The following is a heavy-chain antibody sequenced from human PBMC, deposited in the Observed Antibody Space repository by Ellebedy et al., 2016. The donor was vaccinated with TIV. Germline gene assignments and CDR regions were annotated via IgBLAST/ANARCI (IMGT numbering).Heavy chain of an antibody. V-gene: IGHV3-30*18. CDR2: VSYEGRNQ. D-gene: IGHD2-21*02. Sequence: PGGSLRLSCGASGFTFSNDGMQWVGQARGKGLEWLAVVSYEGRNQFYADSVKGRFTISRDNSKNTLYLQMNGLTTEDTAVYYCAKDQVTTEYYYYSMDVWGQGTSVIVSS. CDR1: GFTFSNDG. CDR3: AKDQVTTEYYYYSMDV. J-gene: IGHJ6*02.